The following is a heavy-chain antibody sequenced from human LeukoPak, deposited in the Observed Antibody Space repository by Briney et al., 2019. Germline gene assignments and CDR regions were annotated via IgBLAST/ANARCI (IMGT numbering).Heavy chain of an antibody. CDR3: ASGIRAAMVGYYFDY. CDR2: INHSGST. CDR1: GGSFSGYY. Sequence: SETLSLTCAVYGGSFSGYYWSWIRQPPGKGLEWIGEINHSGSTNYNPSLKSRVTISVDTSKNQFSLKLSSVTAADTAVYYCASGIRAAMVGYYFDYWGQGTLVTVSS. J-gene: IGHJ4*02. D-gene: IGHD5-18*01. V-gene: IGHV4-34*01.